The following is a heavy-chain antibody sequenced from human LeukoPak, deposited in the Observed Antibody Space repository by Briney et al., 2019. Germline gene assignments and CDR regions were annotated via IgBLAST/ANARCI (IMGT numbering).Heavy chain of an antibody. CDR2: INPSGGST. V-gene: IGHV1-46*01. D-gene: IGHD4-17*01. Sequence: ASVRVSCKASGYSFTTAYMHWVRQAPGQGLEWMGIINPSGGSTSYAQKFQGRVTMTRDTSTSTVYMELSSLRSEDTAVYYCARATTVTMPGDHWGQGTLVTVSS. CDR1: GYSFTTAY. CDR3: ARATTVTMPGDH. J-gene: IGHJ4*02.